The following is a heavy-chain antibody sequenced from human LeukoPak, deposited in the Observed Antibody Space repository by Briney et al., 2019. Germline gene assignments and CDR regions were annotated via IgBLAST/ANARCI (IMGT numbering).Heavy chain of an antibody. Sequence: RPGGSLRLSCAASGFTFSSYAMSWVRQAPGKGLEWVSAISGSGGSTYYADSVKGRFTISRDNSKNTLYLQMNSLRAEDTAVYYCAKDRDFWSGYYDYWGQGTLVTVSS. J-gene: IGHJ4*02. V-gene: IGHV3-23*01. CDR2: ISGSGGST. CDR3: AKDRDFWSGYYDY. D-gene: IGHD3-3*01. CDR1: GFTFSSYA.